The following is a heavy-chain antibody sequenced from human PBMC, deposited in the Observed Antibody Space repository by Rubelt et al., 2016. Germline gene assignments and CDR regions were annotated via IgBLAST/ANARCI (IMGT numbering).Heavy chain of an antibody. CDR3: ARVQRAGLLWDV. V-gene: IGHV4-39*07. J-gene: IGHJ6*02. CDR1: DGSVSSSTYC. D-gene: IGHD3-10*01. CDR2: VYSRGRT. Sequence: QLQLQESGPGLVKPSETLSLTCTVSDGSVSSSTYCWGWVRQPPGKGLEWIGSVYSRGRTNSNPSLKSRLTLSLDTSKNQFALKLSSLTAVDTAGYFCARVQRAGLLWDVWGHGTAVTVSS.